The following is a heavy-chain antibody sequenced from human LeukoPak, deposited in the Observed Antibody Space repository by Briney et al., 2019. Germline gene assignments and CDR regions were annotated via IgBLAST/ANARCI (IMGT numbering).Heavy chain of an antibody. J-gene: IGHJ3*02. V-gene: IGHV2-5*02. D-gene: IGHD3-10*01. CDR1: GFSLSTSGVG. Sequence: SGPTLVKPTQTLTLTCTFSGFSLSTSGVGVGWIRQPPGKALEWLALIYWDDDKRYSPSLTSRLTITKDTSKNQVVLTMTNMDPVDTATYHCAHGLVWFGDSDAFDIWGQGTMVTVSS. CDR3: AHGLVWFGDSDAFDI. CDR2: IYWDDDK.